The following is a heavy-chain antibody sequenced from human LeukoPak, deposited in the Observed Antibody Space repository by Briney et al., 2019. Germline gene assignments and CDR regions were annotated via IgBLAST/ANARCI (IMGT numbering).Heavy chain of an antibody. CDR1: GFTFSSYG. V-gene: IGHV3-30*02. D-gene: IGHD3-16*01. CDR3: AKIPFTSLNWFDP. J-gene: IGHJ5*02. Sequence: GGSLRLSCAASGFTFSSYGMHWVRQAPGKGLEWVAFIRYDGSNKYYADSVKGRFTISRDNSKNTLYLQMNSLRAEDTAVYYCAKIPFTSLNWFDPWGQGALVTVSS. CDR2: IRYDGSNK.